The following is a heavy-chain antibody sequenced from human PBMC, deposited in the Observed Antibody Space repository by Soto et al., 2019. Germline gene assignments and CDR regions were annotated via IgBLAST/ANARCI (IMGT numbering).Heavy chain of an antibody. CDR3: VKDDGGYPSTTPH. CDR1: GITISNYP. Sequence: PGGSLRLSCAASGITISNYPMSWLRQAPGKGLDWVSGISGSGDRTYYADSAKGRFTISKDISKNSLSLQLDSLGVEDTAVYFCVKDDGGYPSTTPHWGQGTLVTVSS. V-gene: IGHV3-23*01. J-gene: IGHJ4*02. D-gene: IGHD3-22*01. CDR2: ISGSGDRT.